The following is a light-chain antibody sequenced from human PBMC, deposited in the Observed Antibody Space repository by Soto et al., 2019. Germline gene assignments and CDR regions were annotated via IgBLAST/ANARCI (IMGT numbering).Light chain of an antibody. J-gene: IGKJ4*01. CDR1: QGISSY. CDR3: QQYYSSPLT. CDR2: AAS. V-gene: IGKV1-8*01. Sequence: AIRMTQSPSSFSASTRDRVTITCRASQGISSYLAWYQQKPGKAPKLLIYAASTLQSGVPSRFSGSGSGTDFTLTISCLQSEDFATYYCQQYYSSPLTFGGGTKVEIK.